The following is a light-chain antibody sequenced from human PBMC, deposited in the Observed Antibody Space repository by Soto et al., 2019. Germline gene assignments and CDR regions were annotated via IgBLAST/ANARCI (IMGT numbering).Light chain of an antibody. CDR2: DSS. CDR3: QQLSHYPYS. V-gene: IGKV1-9*01. Sequence: DIQLTQSPPFLYSSVEDRVTISCRTSYDISSSLAWYQQEAGKPPKLLIYDSSTLPTGVPSRFTGSGSGRKFTLTISGLDFGDVATYFCQQLSHYPYSCGQGTKLEI. J-gene: IGKJ2*03. CDR1: YDISSS.